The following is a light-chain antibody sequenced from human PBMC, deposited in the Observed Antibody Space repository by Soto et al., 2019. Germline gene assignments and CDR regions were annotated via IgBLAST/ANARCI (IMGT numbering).Light chain of an antibody. CDR1: QSISNY. V-gene: IGKV3-11*01. J-gene: IGKJ4*01. Sequence: EIVLTQSPGTLSFSPGERATLSCRASQSISNYLAWYQHKPGQAPRLLISDASKRASGVPARFSGSGSGTDFTLTISSLVPEDFAVYYCQQRSQWPPLTFGGGTTLEIK. CDR2: DAS. CDR3: QQRSQWPPLT.